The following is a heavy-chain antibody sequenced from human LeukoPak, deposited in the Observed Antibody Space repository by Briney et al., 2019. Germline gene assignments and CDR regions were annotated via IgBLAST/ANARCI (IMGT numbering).Heavy chain of an antibody. V-gene: IGHV4-39*01. CDR3: ARHYYGSGRGNWFDP. CDR2: IYYSGST. D-gene: IGHD3-10*01. CDR1: GGSISSSSYY. J-gene: IGHJ5*02. Sequence: SETLSLTCTVSGGSISSSSYYWGWIRQPPGKGLEWIGSIYYSGSTYYNPSLKSRVTISVDTSKNQFSLKLSSVTAADTAVYYCARHYYGSGRGNWFDPWGQGTLVTVSS.